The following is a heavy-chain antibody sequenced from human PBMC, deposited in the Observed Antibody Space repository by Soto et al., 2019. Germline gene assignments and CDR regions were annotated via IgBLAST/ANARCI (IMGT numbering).Heavy chain of an antibody. CDR2: VVHWGTT. D-gene: IGHD6-19*01. Sequence: QVQLQESGPGLVKPSGTVALTCAGSGASISDNNWWRWVRQPPGKGLEWIGEVVHWGTTNYNPSLRSRVTISMDKSKNQISLTLSSVTAADSALYYCARHIGVTGTRGFDYWGQGTLVTVSS. V-gene: IGHV4-4*02. CDR3: ARHIGVTGTRGFDY. CDR1: GASISDNNW. J-gene: IGHJ4*02.